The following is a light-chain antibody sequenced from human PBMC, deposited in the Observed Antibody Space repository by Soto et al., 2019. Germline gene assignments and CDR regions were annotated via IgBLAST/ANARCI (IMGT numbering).Light chain of an antibody. CDR1: QSVSTTQ. V-gene: IGKV3-20*01. CDR3: QHYGSTRVT. J-gene: IGKJ5*01. Sequence: DIVLTQSPATLSLSPGERATLSCRASQSVSTTQLGWYQQRPGQPPRLLMYATSSRATGIPDRFSGSGSGTDFTLTISRLEPEDLAVYYCQHYGSTRVTFGQETRLEIK. CDR2: ATS.